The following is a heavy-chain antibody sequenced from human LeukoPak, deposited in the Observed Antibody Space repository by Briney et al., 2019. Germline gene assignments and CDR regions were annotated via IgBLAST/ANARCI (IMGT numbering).Heavy chain of an antibody. CDR3: ARDPPLPITMIVEEGDAFDI. D-gene: IGHD3-22*01. Sequence: GASVKVSCKASGYTFTSYGISWVRQAPGQGLEWMGWTSAYNGNTNYAQKLQGRVTMTTDTSTSTAYMELRSLRSDDTAVYYCARDPPLPITMIVEEGDAFDIWGQGTMVTVSS. J-gene: IGHJ3*02. V-gene: IGHV1-18*01. CDR2: TSAYNGNT. CDR1: GYTFTSYG.